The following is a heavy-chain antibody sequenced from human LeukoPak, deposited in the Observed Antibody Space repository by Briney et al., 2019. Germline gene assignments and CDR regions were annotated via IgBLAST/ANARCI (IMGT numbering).Heavy chain of an antibody. CDR3: AKESSIMTS. CDR2: ISGSGDST. CDR1: GFMFSSCA. Sequence: AGGSLRVSCAGSGFMFSSCALSWVRQAPGKGLEWVSAISGSGDSTYYADSVKGRFTISRDNSMNTLYLQMNSLRAEDTAIYYCAKESSIMTSWGQGTLVTVSS. V-gene: IGHV3-23*01. J-gene: IGHJ5*02. D-gene: IGHD3-10*01.